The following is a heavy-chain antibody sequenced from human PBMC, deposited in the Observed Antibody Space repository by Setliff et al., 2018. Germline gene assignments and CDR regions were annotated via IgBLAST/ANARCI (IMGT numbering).Heavy chain of an antibody. J-gene: IGHJ4*02. CDR1: GGSFSGYY. D-gene: IGHD3-3*01. CDR3: RYWSGYYNNDY. CDR2: INHSGST. V-gene: IGHV4-34*01. Sequence: PSETLSLTCAVYGGSFSGYYWSWIRQPPGKGLEWIGEINHSGSTNYNPSLKSRVTISVDTSKNQFSLKPSSVTAADTAVYYCRYWSGYYNNDYWGQGTLVTVSS.